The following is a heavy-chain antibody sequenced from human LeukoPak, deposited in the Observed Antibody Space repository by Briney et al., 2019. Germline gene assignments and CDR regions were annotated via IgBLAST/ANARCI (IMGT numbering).Heavy chain of an antibody. Sequence: GGSLRLSCAASGFTVSSNYISWVRQAPGKGLEWVSVIYSGGSTYYADSVKGRFTISRDNSKNTLYLQMNSLRAEDTAVYYCARGGQQLALGTFDYWGQGTLVTVSS. CDR2: IYSGGST. CDR3: ARGGQQLALGTFDY. V-gene: IGHV3-66*01. D-gene: IGHD6-13*01. CDR1: GFTVSSNY. J-gene: IGHJ4*02.